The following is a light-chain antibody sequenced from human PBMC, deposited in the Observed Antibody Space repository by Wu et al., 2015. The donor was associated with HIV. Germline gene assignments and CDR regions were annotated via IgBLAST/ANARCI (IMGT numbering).Light chain of an antibody. CDR3: QQRNIWPLT. CDR1: QSISTN. CDR2: GAS. V-gene: IGKV3-15*01. Sequence: EMVMTQSPATLSVFPGERVTLSCRASQSISTNLAWYQQQPGQTPRLLIYGASTRATGIPARFSGSGSGTEFTLTISGLQSEDLAVYFCQQRNIWPLTFGQGTRLEIK. J-gene: IGKJ5*01.